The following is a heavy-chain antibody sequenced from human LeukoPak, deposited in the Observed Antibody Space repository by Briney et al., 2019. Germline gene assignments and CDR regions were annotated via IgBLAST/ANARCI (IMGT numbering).Heavy chain of an antibody. CDR3: ARDVKSRRRQWFGELSVYYYYYMDV. CDR2: IYTTGST. J-gene: IGHJ6*03. D-gene: IGHD3-10*01. Sequence: SEILSLTCIVSGGSISSDYWSWIRQPAGKGLEWIGRIYTTGSTNYSPSLKSRVTMSVDTSKNQFSLKLSSVTAADTAVYYCARDVKSRRRQWFGELSVYYYYYMDVWGKGTTVTISS. CDR1: GGSISSDY. V-gene: IGHV4-4*07.